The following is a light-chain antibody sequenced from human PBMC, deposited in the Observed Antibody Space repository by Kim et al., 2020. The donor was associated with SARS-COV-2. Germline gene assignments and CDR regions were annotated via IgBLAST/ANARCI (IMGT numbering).Light chain of an antibody. V-gene: IGLV3-21*04. CDR2: YDG. CDR3: QIWDSSSDHVV. J-gene: IGLJ2*01. CDR1: NIGSET. Sequence: SYELTQPPSVSVAPGQTATITCGGNNIGSETVHWYQQKPGQAPVLVIYYDGDRPSGIPERFSGSKSGNMATLTISRVEAGDEADYYCQIWDSSSDHVVFGGGTQLTVL.